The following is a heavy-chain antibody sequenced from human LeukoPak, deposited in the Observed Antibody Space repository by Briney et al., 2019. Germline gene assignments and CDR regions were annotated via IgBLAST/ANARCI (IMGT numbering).Heavy chain of an antibody. V-gene: IGHV3-30*04. CDR1: GFTFSSYA. J-gene: IGHJ4*02. Sequence: PGGSLRLSCAASGFTFSSYAMHWVRQAPGKGLEWVAVISYDGSNKYYADSVKGRFTIPRDNSKNTLYLQMNSLRAEDTAVYYCARDPGTHIVVVTAIYFDYWGQGTLVTVSS. CDR2: ISYDGSNK. D-gene: IGHD2-21*02. CDR3: ARDPGTHIVVVTAIYFDY.